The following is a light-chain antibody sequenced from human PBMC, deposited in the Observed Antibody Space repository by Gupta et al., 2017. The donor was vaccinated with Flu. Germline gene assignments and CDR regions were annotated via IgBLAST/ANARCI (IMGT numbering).Light chain of an antibody. J-gene: IGKJ2*01. V-gene: IGKV3-11*01. CDR2: DAS. CDR3: QKLSNCPPFP. CDR1: QRVGTY. Sequence: IVFTQSPATLSLSPGERSTLSCRASQRVGTYLGWYQQKHGQAHRLLIFDASNRGTGIAARFGGSGFGKNVALPNISREQEDFAGYYCQKLSNCPPFPFGQGTTLDIK.